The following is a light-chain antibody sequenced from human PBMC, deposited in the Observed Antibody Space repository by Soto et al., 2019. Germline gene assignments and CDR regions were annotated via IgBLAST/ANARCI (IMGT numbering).Light chain of an antibody. Sequence: IVMTQSPATLSVSPGERATLSCRAGQSIDDKLAWYQQRPGQAPRLLIYATSTRVAGIPARFSGSGSGTEFTLTISSLQSEDFAVYYCQQYNDWPPITFGQGTRLEIK. CDR2: ATS. V-gene: IGKV3-15*01. J-gene: IGKJ5*01. CDR3: QQYNDWPPIT. CDR1: QSIDDK.